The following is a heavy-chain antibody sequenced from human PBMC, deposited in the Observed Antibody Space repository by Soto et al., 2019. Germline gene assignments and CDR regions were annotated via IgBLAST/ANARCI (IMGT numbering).Heavy chain of an antibody. CDR2: ISYDGSNK. V-gene: IGHV3-30*18. CDR1: GFTFSSYG. D-gene: IGHD2-2*01. Sequence: QVQLVESGGGVVQPGRSLRLSCAASGFTFSSYGMHWVRQAPGKGLEWVAVISYDGSNKYYADSVKGRFTISRDNSKNTLYLQMNRLRAEDTAVYYCAKGGLREGAVVPAANSYLYYYGMDVWGQGTTVTVSS. CDR3: AKGGLREGAVVPAANSYLYYYGMDV. J-gene: IGHJ6*02.